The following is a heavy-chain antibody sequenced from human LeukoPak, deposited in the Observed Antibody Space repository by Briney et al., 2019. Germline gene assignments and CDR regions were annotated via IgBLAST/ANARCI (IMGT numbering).Heavy chain of an antibody. CDR3: ASPGLEWELSTGGAFDI. CDR2: ISYDGSNK. J-gene: IGHJ3*02. Sequence: GGSLRLSCAASGFAFSNYAMHWVRQAPGKGLEWVAVISYDGSNKYYADSVKGRFTISRDNSKNTLYLQMNSLRVEDTAVYYCASPGLEWELSTGGAFDIWGQGTMVTVSS. D-gene: IGHD1-26*01. V-gene: IGHV3-30-3*01. CDR1: GFAFSNYA.